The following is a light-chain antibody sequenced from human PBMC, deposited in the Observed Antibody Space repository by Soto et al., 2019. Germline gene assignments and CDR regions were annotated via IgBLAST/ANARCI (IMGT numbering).Light chain of an antibody. J-gene: IGKJ4*01. CDR3: QQYGNSPLT. Sequence: EIVLTQSPGTLSLSPGERATLSCRATESVVSSYLAWYQLKPGQAPRLLIFGASTRAPGIPDRFSGSGSGTDFTLTISKLEPEDFALFYCQQYGNSPLTFGGGTKVDIK. CDR2: GAS. CDR1: ESVVSSY. V-gene: IGKV3-20*01.